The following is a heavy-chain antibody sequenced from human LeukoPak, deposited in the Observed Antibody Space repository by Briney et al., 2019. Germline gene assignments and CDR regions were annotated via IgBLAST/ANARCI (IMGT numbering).Heavy chain of an antibody. V-gene: IGHV4-59*01. CDR2: VHYSGST. CDR3: ATYYSDSSAYVHYLDS. Sequence: SGTLSLTCTVSGGSISGYYWSWIRQPPERGLEWIGYVHYSGSTNYNPSLKSRVIISVDTSKNQFSLKMSSVTAADTAVYYCATYYSDSSAYVHYLDSWGQGTLVTVSS. CDR1: GGSISGYY. D-gene: IGHD3-22*01. J-gene: IGHJ4*02.